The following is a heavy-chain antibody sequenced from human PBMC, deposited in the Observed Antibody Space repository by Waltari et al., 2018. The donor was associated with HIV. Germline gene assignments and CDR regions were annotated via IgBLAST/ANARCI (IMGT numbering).Heavy chain of an antibody. CDR3: ARDERYYDSSGYFNWFDP. J-gene: IGHJ5*02. D-gene: IGHD3-22*01. CDR2: IYTSGST. V-gene: IGHV4-61*02. Sequence: QVQLQESGPGLVKPSQTLSLTCTVPGGSISSGSYYWSWIRQPAGKGLEWIGRIYTSGSTNYNPSLKSRVTISVDTSKNQFSLKLSSVTAADTAVYYCARDERYYDSSGYFNWFDPWGQGTLVTVSS. CDR1: GGSISSGSYY.